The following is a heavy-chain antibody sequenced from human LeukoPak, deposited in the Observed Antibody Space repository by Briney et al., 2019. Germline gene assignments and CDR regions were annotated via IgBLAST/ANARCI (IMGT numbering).Heavy chain of an antibody. CDR1: GGSISGFY. V-gene: IGHV4-59*03. J-gene: IGHJ6*02. CDR3: AKFGLYYNMDV. D-gene: IGHD3-16*01. Sequence: SETLSLTCAVSGGSISGFYWTWIRQPPGKGLEFIGQIHYSGSTDYNPSLKSRITMSVDTSKNQFFLSLNSVTAADTAVYYCAKFGLYYNMDVWGQGTTVTVSS. CDR2: IHYSGST.